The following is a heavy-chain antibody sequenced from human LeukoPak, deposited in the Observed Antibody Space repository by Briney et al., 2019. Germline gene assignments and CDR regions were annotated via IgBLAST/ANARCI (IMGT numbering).Heavy chain of an antibody. CDR3: ASGYYESSGYYPFYYFDY. CDR2: IYTSGST. CDR1: GGSISSGSYY. J-gene: IGHJ4*02. Sequence: PSQTLSLTCTVSGGSISSGSYYWSWIRQPAGKGLEWIVRIYTSGSTNYNPSLKSRVTISVDTSKNQFSLKLSSVTAADTAVYYCASGYYESSGYYPFYYFDYWGQGTLVTVSS. V-gene: IGHV4-61*02. D-gene: IGHD3-22*01.